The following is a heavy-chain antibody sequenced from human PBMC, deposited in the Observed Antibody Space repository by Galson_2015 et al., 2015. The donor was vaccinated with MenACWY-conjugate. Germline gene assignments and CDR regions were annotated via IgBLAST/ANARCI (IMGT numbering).Heavy chain of an antibody. V-gene: IGHV3-53*01. CDR1: GLSVSYNY. Sequence: SLRLSCAASGLSVSYNYMSWVRQAPGKGLNWVSSMFRDGMSYYADSVRGRVTISRDNFQNMLYLQMNSLRVEDTAVYFCASSEYGDLHRGAFDLWGRGTLVTVSS. J-gene: IGHJ3*01. CDR2: MFRDGMS. D-gene: IGHD4-17*01. CDR3: ASSEYGDLHRGAFDL.